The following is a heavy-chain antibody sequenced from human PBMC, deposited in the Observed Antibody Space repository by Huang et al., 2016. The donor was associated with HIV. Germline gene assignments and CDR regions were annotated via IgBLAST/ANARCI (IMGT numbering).Heavy chain of an antibody. J-gene: IGHJ3*02. CDR1: GYTFTTYN. CDR2: IIPYNGNT. Sequence: QVQLVQSGAEVKKPGASVKVSCKTSGYTFTTYNINWVRQAPGRGLEWIRWIIPYNGNTNYEQRVQGRVTMTTDTSTTTAYMELRSLRSDDTAVYFCARQGFGRNDAFDIWGQGTMVSVSS. CDR3: ARQGFGRNDAFDI. D-gene: IGHD3-10*01. V-gene: IGHV1-18*01.